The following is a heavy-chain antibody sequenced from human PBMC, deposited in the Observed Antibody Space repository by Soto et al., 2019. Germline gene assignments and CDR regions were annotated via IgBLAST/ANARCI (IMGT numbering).Heavy chain of an antibody. J-gene: IGHJ4*02. D-gene: IGHD6-19*01. CDR2: ISYSGST. V-gene: IGHV4-61*08. CDR3: ARAKAVAVDFDY. Sequence: PSETLSLTCTVSGGSISSGGYYWSWIRQHPGTGLEWIGHISYSGSTNYNPSLKSRVTISVDTSKNQFSLKLSSVTAADTAVYYCARAKAVAVDFDYWGQGTLVTVSS. CDR1: GGSISSGGYY.